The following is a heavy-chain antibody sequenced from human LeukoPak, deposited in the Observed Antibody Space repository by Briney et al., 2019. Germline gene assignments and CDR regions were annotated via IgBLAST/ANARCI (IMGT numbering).Heavy chain of an antibody. CDR3: ARRGWGSDFGVVPD. V-gene: IGHV4-31*03. CDR1: GGSISSGGYS. J-gene: IGHJ4*02. D-gene: IGHD3-3*01. Sequence: PSETLSLTCTVSGGSISSGGYSWSWIRQHPGKGLEWIGYIYYSGSTYYNPSLKSRVTISADTSKNQFSLKLSSVTAADTAVYYCARRGWGSDFGVVPDWGQGTLVTVSS. CDR2: IYYSGST.